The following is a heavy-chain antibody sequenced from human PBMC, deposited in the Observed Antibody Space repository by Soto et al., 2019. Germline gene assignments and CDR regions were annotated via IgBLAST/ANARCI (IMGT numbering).Heavy chain of an antibody. Sequence: EVQLVESGGGLIQPGGSLRLSCAASGFTVSSNYMSWVRQAPGKGLEWVSVIYSGGSTYYADSVKGRFTISRDNSKNTVYLQMNSLRAEDTAVYYCARERIESCYAEDPHHWGQGTLVTVSS. CDR1: GFTVSSNY. J-gene: IGHJ1*01. CDR2: IYSGGST. CDR3: ARERIESCYAEDPHH. D-gene: IGHD2-15*01. V-gene: IGHV3-53*01.